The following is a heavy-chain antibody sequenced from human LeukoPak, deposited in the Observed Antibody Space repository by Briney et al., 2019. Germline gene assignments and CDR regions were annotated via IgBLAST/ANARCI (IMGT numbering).Heavy chain of an antibody. CDR3: ARQHYDFWSGYSGYYYGMDV. D-gene: IGHD3-3*01. J-gene: IGHJ6*02. V-gene: IGHV4-30-2*01. CDR1: GGSISSGGYS. Sequence: PSETLSLTCAVSGGSISSGGYSWSWIRQPPGKGLEWIGYIYHSGSTYYNPSLKSRVTISVDRSKNQFSLKLSSVTAADTAVYYCARQHYDFWSGYSGYYYGMDVWGQGTTVTVSS. CDR2: IYHSGST.